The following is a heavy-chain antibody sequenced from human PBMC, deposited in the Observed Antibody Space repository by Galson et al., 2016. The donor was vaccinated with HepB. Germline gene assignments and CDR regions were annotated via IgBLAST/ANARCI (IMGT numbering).Heavy chain of an antibody. Sequence: SLRLSCAVSGFTFSIYGMSWFRQAPGKGLEWVSTINYSGSNTHYADSVKGRFTISRDNSKSTLYLQMDSLRADDTAVYYCAKDPSDWDDRTFPYWGQGTLVTV. D-gene: IGHD2-21*01. J-gene: IGHJ4*02. CDR1: GFTFSIYG. V-gene: IGHV3-23*01. CDR3: AKDPSDWDDRTFPY. CDR2: INYSGSNT.